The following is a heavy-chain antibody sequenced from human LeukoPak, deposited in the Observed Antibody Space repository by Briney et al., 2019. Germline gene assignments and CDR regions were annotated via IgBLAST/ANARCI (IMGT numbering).Heavy chain of an antibody. CDR3: AKDDTPTVTTVAVDY. CDR1: GFTFSSYG. Sequence: GGSLRLSCAASGFTFSSYGMHWVRQAPGKGLEWVAVISYDGSNKYYADSVKGRFTISRDNSNNTLYLQMNSLRAEDTAVYYCAKDDTPTVTTVAVDYWGQGTLVTVSS. J-gene: IGHJ4*02. CDR2: ISYDGSNK. V-gene: IGHV3-30*18. D-gene: IGHD4-17*01.